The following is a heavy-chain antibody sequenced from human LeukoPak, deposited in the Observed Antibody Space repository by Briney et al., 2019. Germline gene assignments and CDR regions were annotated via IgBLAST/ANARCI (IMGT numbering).Heavy chain of an antibody. V-gene: IGHV4-34*01. CDR2: INHSGST. CDR3: ARGGRGYSYGQRRFDP. CDR1: GGSFSGYY. J-gene: IGHJ5*02. D-gene: IGHD5-18*01. Sequence: SETLSLTCAVYGGSFSGYYWSWIRQPPGKGLEWIGEINHSGSTNYNPSLKSRVTISVDTSKNQFSLKLSSVTAADTAVYYCARGGRGYSYGQRRFDPWGQGTLVTVSS.